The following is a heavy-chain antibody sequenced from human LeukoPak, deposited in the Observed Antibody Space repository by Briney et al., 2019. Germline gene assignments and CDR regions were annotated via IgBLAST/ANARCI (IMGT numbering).Heavy chain of an antibody. D-gene: IGHD3-10*01. CDR3: ARSRQASGLFNS. CDR1: GYAITSGGFS. CDR2: IYDRGPA. Sequence: SETLSLTCTVSGYAITSGGFSWNWIRQPPGKGLEWIECIYDRGPAYYNPSLKSRFTISVDRPKNQFFLNVTSLTAADTAVYYCARSRQASGLFNSWGQGTLVTVSS. V-gene: IGHV4-30-2*01. J-gene: IGHJ5*01.